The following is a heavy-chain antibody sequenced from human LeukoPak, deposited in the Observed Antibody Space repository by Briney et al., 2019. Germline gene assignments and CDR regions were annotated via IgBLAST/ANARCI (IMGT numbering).Heavy chain of an antibody. CDR2: VHPDNGNT. CDR3: ATGPRNDP. Sequence: ASVKVSCKTSGYHFTKWEINWVRQAAGQGLEWLGWVHPDNGNTYYAQRFRGRVTMSRDTSTTTAYMELSGLRSNDTAVYFCATGPRNDPWGQGTLVTVSS. D-gene: IGHD1-14*01. J-gene: IGHJ5*02. CDR1: GYHFTKWE. V-gene: IGHV1-8*01.